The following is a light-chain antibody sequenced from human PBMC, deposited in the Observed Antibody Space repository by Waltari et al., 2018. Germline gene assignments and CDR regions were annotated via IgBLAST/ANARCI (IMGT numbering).Light chain of an antibody. CDR3: QQYYITPPT. CDR2: WAS. V-gene: IGKV4-1*01. Sequence: DIVLTQSTDSLTVSLGVWAAVNCHFSQSVLSSSNNKNFLAWYQQKPGQPPKLHIYWASTRGSGVPDRFSGSGSGTDFTLTISSLQAEDVAVYYCQQYYITPPTFGQGTKVEIK. J-gene: IGKJ1*01. CDR1: QSVLSSSNNKNF.